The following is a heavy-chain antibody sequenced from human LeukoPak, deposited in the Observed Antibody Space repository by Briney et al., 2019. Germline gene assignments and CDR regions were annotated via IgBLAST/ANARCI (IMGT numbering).Heavy chain of an antibody. J-gene: IGHJ6*03. CDR2: ISGSGGST. CDR3: ARVPGYQFHYYYYYYMDV. Sequence: PGGSLRLSCAASGFTVSSYGMSWVRQAPGKGLEWVSAISGSGGSTYYADSVKGRFTISRDNAKNSLYLQMNSLRAEDTAVYYCARVPGYQFHYYYYYYMDVWGKGTTVTISS. CDR1: GFTVSSYG. V-gene: IGHV3-23*01. D-gene: IGHD3-16*02.